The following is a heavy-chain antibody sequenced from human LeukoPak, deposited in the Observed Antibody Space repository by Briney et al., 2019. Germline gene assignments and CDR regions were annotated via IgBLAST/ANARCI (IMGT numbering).Heavy chain of an antibody. D-gene: IGHD3-10*01. CDR3: VRQRGSYDEFDV. CDR1: GYSFSSYW. CDR2: IYPGDSDS. J-gene: IGHJ3*01. Sequence: GESLRTSCKGSGYSFSSYWIGWVRQMPGKGLEWVGIIYPGDSDSRYSPPFRGQVSMSVDKSNRTAYLRWSSLKASDTAMYFCVRQRGSYDEFDVWAKGQWSPSLQ. V-gene: IGHV5-51*01.